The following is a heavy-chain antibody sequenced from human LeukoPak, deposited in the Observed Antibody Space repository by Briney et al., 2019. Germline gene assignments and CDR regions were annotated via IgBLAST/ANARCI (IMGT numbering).Heavy chain of an antibody. CDR3: ARARGVSTGYRPIDY. D-gene: IGHD3-22*01. V-gene: IGHV3-33*01. CDR2: IWYDGSNK. Sequence: GRSLRLSCAASGFTFSTSGMHWVRQAPGKGLEWVAVIWYDGSNKHYAESVKGRFSISRDNSKSTLCLQMNSLRAEDTAVYYCARARGVSTGYRPIDYWGQGTLVTVSS. CDR1: GFTFSTSG. J-gene: IGHJ4*02.